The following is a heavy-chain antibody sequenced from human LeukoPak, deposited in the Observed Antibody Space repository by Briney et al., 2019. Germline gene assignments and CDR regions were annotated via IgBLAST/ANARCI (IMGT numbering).Heavy chain of an antibody. CDR1: GGSISSGDYY. J-gene: IGHJ4*02. V-gene: IGHV4-39*07. CDR2: INHSGST. CDR3: ARGRGWAVVTAIQYYFDY. D-gene: IGHD2-21*02. Sequence: SETLSLTCTVSGGSISSGDYYWSWIRQPPGKGLEWIGEINHSGSTNCNPSLKSRVTISVDTSKNQFSLKLSSVTAADTAVYYCARGRGWAVVTAIQYYFDYWGQGTLVTVSS.